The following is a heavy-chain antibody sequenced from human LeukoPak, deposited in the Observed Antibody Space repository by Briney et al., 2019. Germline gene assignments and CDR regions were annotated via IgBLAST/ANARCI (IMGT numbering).Heavy chain of an antibody. CDR3: AKAWYYDSSGYYFYYYYYYMDV. CDR2: IRYDGSNK. CDR1: GFTFSSYG. V-gene: IGHV3-30*02. J-gene: IGHJ6*03. D-gene: IGHD3-22*01. Sequence: GGSLRLSCAASGFTFSSYGMHWVRQAPGKGLEWVAFIRYDGSNKYYADSVKGRFTISRDNSKNTLYLQMNSLRAEDTAVYYCAKAWYYDSSGYYFYYYYYYMDVWGKGTTVTISS.